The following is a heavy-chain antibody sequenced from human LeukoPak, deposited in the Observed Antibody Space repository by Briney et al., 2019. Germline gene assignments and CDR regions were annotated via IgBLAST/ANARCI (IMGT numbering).Heavy chain of an antibody. D-gene: IGHD4-17*01. J-gene: IGHJ4*02. CDR1: GFTFSSYG. CDR3: AKLSTTVTTWGLDY. CDR2: IRYDGSNK. V-gene: IGHV3-30*02. Sequence: PGGSLRLSCAASGFTFSSYGMHWVRQAPGKGLEWVAFIRYDGSNKYYADSVKGRFTISRDNSKNTLYLQMNSLRAEDTAVYYCAKLSTTVTTWGLDYWGQGTLVTVSS.